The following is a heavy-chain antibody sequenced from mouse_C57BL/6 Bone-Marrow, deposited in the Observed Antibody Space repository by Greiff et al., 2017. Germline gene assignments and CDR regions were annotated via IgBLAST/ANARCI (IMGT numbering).Heavy chain of an antibody. CDR1: GYPFTSYT. D-gene: IGHD1-2*01. CDR2: INPSSGYT. J-gene: IGHJ2*01. Sequence: QVQLQQSGAELARPGASVKMSCKASGYPFTSYTMHWVNQRPGQGLEWIGYINPSSGYTKYNQKFKDKATLTTYKSSSTAYMHLRSLTSADSAVYYCATSVGYYGCEFWGAGTTRTLSS. CDR3: ATSVGYYGCEF. V-gene: IGHV1-4*01.